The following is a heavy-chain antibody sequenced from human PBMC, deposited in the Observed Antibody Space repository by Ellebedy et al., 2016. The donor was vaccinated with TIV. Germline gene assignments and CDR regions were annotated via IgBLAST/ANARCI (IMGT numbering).Heavy chain of an antibody. J-gene: IGHJ3*02. D-gene: IGHD4-17*01. CDR1: GGSVRSGSYY. CDR3: ASNNDYGDYGGAFDI. CDR2: IYYSGST. Sequence: SETLSLXCTVSGGSVRSGSYYWSWIRQPPGKGLEWIGSIYYSGSTYYNPSLKSRVTISVDTSKNQFSLKLSSVTAADTAVYYCASNNDYGDYGGAFDIWGQGTMVTVSS. V-gene: IGHV4-39*01.